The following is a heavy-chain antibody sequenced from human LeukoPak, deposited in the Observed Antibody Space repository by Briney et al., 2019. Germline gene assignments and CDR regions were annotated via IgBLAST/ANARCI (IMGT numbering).Heavy chain of an antibody. CDR3: AILFSPPYCGGDPCAFDI. V-gene: IGHV5-51*01. Sequence: GESLKISCKGSGYTFINYWIAWVRQMPGKGPEWMGIIYPGDSDTRYIPSFQGQVTISVDKSISTAYLQWSSLKASDTAMYYCAILFSPPYCGGDPCAFDIWGQGTMVTVSS. CDR1: GYTFINYW. CDR2: IYPGDSDT. J-gene: IGHJ3*02. D-gene: IGHD2-21*02.